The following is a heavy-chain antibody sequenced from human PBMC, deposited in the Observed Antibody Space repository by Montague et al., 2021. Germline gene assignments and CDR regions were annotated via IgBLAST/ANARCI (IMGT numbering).Heavy chain of an antibody. J-gene: IGHJ4*02. D-gene: IGHD6-19*01. V-gene: IGHV4-34*01. CDR2: ISHTGST. CDR1: GGSLSGYI. CDR3: TRGEVAVTGIDY. Sequence: SETLSLTCAVYGGSLSGYIWNWIRQPPGRDLEWIGQISHTGSTSYNPSLKSRVTMSVDTSENRVSLRLSSVTAADTAVYYCTRGEVAVTGIDYWGQGALVTGSS.